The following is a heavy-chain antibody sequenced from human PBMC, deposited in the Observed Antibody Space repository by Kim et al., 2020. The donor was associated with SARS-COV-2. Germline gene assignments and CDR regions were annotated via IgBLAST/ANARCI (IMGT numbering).Heavy chain of an antibody. D-gene: IGHD3-10*01. V-gene: IGHV5-51*01. CDR3: ARSPQLLLWFRELPYYFDY. Sequence: GESLKISCKGSGYSFTSYWIGWVRQMPGKGLEWMGIIYPGDSDTRYSPSFQGQVTISADKSISTAYLQWSSLKASDTAMYYCARSPQLLLWFRELPYYFDYWGQGTLVTVSS. CDR2: IYPGDSDT. CDR1: GYSFTSYW. J-gene: IGHJ4*02.